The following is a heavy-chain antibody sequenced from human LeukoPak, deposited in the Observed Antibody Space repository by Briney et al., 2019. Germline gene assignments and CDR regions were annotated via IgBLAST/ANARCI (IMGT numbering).Heavy chain of an antibody. D-gene: IGHD6-13*01. CDR2: IKSDGSST. Sequence: GGSLRLSCAASGFTFSSYWMHWVRQDPGKGLVWVSRIKSDGSSTSYADSVKGRFTISRDNAKNTLYLQMNSLRAEDTAVYYCARDSGMGAFDIWGQGTMVTVSS. CDR3: ARDSGMGAFDI. CDR1: GFTFSSYW. V-gene: IGHV3-74*01. J-gene: IGHJ3*02.